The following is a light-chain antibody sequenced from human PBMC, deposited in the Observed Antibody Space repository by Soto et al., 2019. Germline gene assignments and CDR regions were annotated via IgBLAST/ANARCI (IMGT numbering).Light chain of an antibody. CDR1: QSISSY. J-gene: IGKJ4*01. CDR2: AAS. Sequence: DIQMTQSPSSLSASVGDRVTITCRASQSISSYLNWYQQKPGKAPKLLIYAASSLQSGVPSRFSGSGSGTDFALTISSLQPEDFATYYCKQSYSTPLTFGGGTQVEIK. V-gene: IGKV1-39*01. CDR3: KQSYSTPLT.